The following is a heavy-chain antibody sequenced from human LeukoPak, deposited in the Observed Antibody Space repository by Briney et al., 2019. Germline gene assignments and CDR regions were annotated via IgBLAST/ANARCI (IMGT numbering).Heavy chain of an antibody. J-gene: IGHJ4*02. CDR1: GFTLSSFS. CDR3: ARVGPETAFDY. CDR2: INYKRGPT. V-gene: IGHV3-64*02. D-gene: IGHD1-14*01. Sequence: PGGSLRLSCAASGFTLSSFSMHWVRQSPGRGLEYVSAINYKRGPTYYADSVKGRFTISRDNSKNTLYLQMASLRSEDMAVYYCARVGPETAFDYWGQGTLVTVSS.